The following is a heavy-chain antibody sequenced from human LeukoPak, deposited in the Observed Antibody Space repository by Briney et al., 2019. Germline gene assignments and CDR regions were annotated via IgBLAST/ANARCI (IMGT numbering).Heavy chain of an antibody. CDR2: ISRSGSYT. CDR3: ARGRISDWTHDY. V-gene: IGHV3-11*06. J-gene: IGHJ4*02. D-gene: IGHD6-19*01. CDR1: GFTFSDSY. Sequence: GGSLRLSCAASGFTFSDSYMTWIRQAPGKGLEWVSYISRSGSYTTYADSVEGRFTISRGNAKNSLYLQMNSLRAEDTAVYYCARGRISDWTHDYWGQGTLVTVSS.